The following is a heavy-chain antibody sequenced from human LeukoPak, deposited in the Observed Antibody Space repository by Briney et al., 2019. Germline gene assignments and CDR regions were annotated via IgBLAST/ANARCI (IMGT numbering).Heavy chain of an antibody. CDR1: GGSVSSSSYY. J-gene: IGHJ5*02. CDR2: IYYSGST. Sequence: SETLSLTCTVSGGSVSSSSYYWAWIRQPPGKGLEWIGYIYYSGSTNYNPSLKSRVTISVDTSKNQFSLKLSSVTAADTAVYYCARVLTGMKAPKNNWFDPWGQGTLVTVSS. V-gene: IGHV4-61*01. D-gene: IGHD1-20*01. CDR3: ARVLTGMKAPKNNWFDP.